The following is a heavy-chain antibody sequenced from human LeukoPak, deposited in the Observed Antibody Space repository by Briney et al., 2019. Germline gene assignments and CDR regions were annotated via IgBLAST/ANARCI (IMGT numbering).Heavy chain of an antibody. D-gene: IGHD1-1*01. CDR3: ARAIGTIPDAFDI. V-gene: IGHV3-23*01. CDR2: ISGSGGST. CDR1: GFTFSSYA. J-gene: IGHJ3*02. Sequence: GGSLRLSCAASGFTFSSYAMSWVRQAPGKGLEWVSAISGSGGSTHYADSVKGRFTISRDNSKNTLYLQMNSLRAEDTAVYYCARAIGTIPDAFDIWGQGTMVTVSS.